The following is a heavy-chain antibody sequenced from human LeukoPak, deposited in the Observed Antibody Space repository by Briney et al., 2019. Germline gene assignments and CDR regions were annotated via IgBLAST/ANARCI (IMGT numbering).Heavy chain of an antibody. V-gene: IGHV3-30*01. D-gene: IGHD3-22*01. CDR3: ARDRINMMVLVHDSGLDL. J-gene: IGHJ5*02. Sequence: GGSLRLSCAASGFSLSRYWMSWVRQAPGKGLEWVAVLSYDGRDRYYADSVNGRFTISRDISSDTVSLQMNSLRVEDTAVYFCARDRINMMVLVHDSGLDLWGQGTLVTVSS. CDR2: LSYDGRDR. CDR1: GFSLSRYW.